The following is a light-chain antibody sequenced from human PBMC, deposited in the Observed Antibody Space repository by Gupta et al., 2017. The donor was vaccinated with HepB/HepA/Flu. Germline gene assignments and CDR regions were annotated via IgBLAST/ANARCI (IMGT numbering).Light chain of an antibody. J-gene: IGLJ3*02. V-gene: IGLV4-69*01. CDR1: SGHSSYA. CDR2: LNRDGSH. Sequence: QLVLTQSPSASASLGASVKFTCTLNSGHSSYAIAWHQQQTEEGPRLFMILNRDGSHTKGDGTPESSSTSGSGAALNITMSRVESEAEYYYYSQNWHSTSWVFGGGTKLTVL. CDR3: QNWHSTSWV.